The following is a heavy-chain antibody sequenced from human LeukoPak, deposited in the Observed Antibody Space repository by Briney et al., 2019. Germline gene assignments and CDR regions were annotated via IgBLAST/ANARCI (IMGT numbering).Heavy chain of an antibody. D-gene: IGHD4-17*01. V-gene: IGHV1-18*01. CDR1: GYTFTRYG. CDR2: ISAYNGNT. CDR3: ARSDYAKPAEIDY. J-gene: IGHJ4*02. Sequence: HGASVKVSCKASGYTFTRYGMSWVRQTPGQGLEWMGWISAYNGNTNYAQKLQGRVTMTTDTSTRTAYMELRSLRSDDTAVYYCARSDYAKPAEIDYWGQGTLVTVSS.